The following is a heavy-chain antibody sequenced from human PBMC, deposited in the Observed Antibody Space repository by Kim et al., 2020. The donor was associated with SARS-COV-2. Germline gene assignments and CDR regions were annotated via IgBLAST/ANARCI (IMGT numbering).Heavy chain of an antibody. CDR1: GFTFSSYS. D-gene: IGHD3-22*01. CDR3: ARAPYYYGSRGYGDDAFDI. CDR2: ISSSSSYI. Sequence: GGSLRLSCAASGFTFSSYSMNWVRQAPGKGLEWVAAISSSSSYIYYADSVKGRFTISRDNAKNSLYLQMNSLRAEDTAVYYCARAPYYYGSRGYGDDAFDIWGQGTMVTVSS. V-gene: IGHV3-21*01. J-gene: IGHJ3*02.